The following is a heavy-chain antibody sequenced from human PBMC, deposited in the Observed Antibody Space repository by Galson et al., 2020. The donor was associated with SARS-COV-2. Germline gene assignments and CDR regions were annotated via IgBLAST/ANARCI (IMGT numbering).Heavy chain of an antibody. D-gene: IGHD6-13*01. CDR3: AGAAAGTGEFDP. J-gene: IGHJ5*02. CDR1: GGSISSGCYY. Sequence: SETLSLTCTVSGGSISSGCYYWSWIRQHPGKGLEWMGYIYYSGSTYYNPSLKSRVTLSVDTSKNQFSLKLSSVTAADPAVYYCAGAAAGTGEFDPWGQGTLVTVSS. V-gene: IGHV4-31*03. CDR2: IYYSGST.